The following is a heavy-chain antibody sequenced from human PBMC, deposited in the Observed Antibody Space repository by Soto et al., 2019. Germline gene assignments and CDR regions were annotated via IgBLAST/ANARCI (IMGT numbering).Heavy chain of an antibody. D-gene: IGHD4-17*01. Sequence: SSETLSLTCTVSGGSVSSGSYYWSWIRQPPGKGLEWIGYIYYSGSTNYNPSLKSRVTISVDTSKNQFSLKLSSVTAADMAVYYCARVGTTVTFDYWGQGTLVTVSS. CDR2: IYYSGST. J-gene: IGHJ4*02. V-gene: IGHV4-61*01. CDR1: GGSVSSGSYY. CDR3: ARVGTTVTFDY.